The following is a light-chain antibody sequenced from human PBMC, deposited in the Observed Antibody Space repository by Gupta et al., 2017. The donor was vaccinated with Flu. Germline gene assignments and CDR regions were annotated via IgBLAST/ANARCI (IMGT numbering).Light chain of an antibody. J-gene: IGLJ1*01. V-gene: IGLV1-44*01. Sequence: QSVLTQPPSTSGTPGQRVTISCSGSSSNIGSNTVNWYQQLPGTAPKVVIYSNNQRPSGVPDRFAGSKSGTSASLAISGLQSEDEADYYCAAWDDSLDGYVFGTGTKVTVL. CDR2: SNN. CDR1: SSNIGSNT. CDR3: AAWDDSLDGYV.